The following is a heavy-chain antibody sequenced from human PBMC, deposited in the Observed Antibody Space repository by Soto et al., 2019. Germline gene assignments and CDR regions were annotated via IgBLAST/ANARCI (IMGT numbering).Heavy chain of an antibody. CDR1: GGTFSSYT. CDR2: IIPILGIA. Sequence: QVQLVQSGAEVKKPGSSVKVSCKASGGTFSSYTISWVRQAPGQGLEWMGRIIPILGIANYAQKFQGRVTITADKSTSTAYMELSSLISEDTAVYYCAKEDCSSTSCYRDYWGQGTLVTVSS. V-gene: IGHV1-69*02. CDR3: AKEDCSSTSCYRDY. J-gene: IGHJ4*02. D-gene: IGHD2-2*02.